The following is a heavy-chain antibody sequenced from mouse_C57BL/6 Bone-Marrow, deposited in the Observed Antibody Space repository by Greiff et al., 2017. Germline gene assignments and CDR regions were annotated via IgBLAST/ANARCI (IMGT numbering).Heavy chain of an antibody. V-gene: IGHV1-19*01. CDR3: AREGFNY. CDR1: GYTFTDYY. Sequence: EVMLVESGPVLVKPGASVKMSCKASGYTFTDYYMNWVKQSHGKSLEWIGVINPYNGGTSYNQKFKGKATLTVDKSSSTAYMELNSLTSEDSAVYYCAREGFNYWGQGTTLTVSS. CDR2: INPYNGGT. J-gene: IGHJ2*01.